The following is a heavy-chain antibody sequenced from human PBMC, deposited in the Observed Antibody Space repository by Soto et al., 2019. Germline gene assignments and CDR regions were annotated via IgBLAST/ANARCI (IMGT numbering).Heavy chain of an antibody. CDR2: IYYSGST. CDR3: ARGGGRDGYNSDFDY. D-gene: IGHD1-1*01. V-gene: IGHV4-59*01. J-gene: IGHJ4*02. CDR1: GGSISSYY. Sequence: PSETLSLTCTVSGGSISSYYWSWIRQPPGKGLEWIGYIYYSGSTNYNPSLKSRVTISVDTSKNQFSLKLSSVTAADTAVYYCARGGGRDGYNSDFDYWGQGTLVT.